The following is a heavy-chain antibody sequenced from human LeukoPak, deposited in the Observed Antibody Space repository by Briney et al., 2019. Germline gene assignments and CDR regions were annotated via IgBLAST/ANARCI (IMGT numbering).Heavy chain of an antibody. CDR1: AGSFSSDY. V-gene: IGHV4-59*01. Sequence: SETLSLTCTVSAGSFSSDYWNWIRQPPGKGLDGMGYIYYSGSTNYNPSLKSRVTISVDTSKNQFSLKLRSVTAADTAVYYCARRMLGVGFGELPFDYWGQGILVTVSS. CDR3: ARRMLGVGFGELPFDY. D-gene: IGHD3-10*01. CDR2: IYYSGST. J-gene: IGHJ4*02.